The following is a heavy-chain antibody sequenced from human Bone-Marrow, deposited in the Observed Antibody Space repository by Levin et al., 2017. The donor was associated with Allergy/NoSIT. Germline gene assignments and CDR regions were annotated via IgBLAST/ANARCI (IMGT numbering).Heavy chain of an antibody. V-gene: IGHV1-69*13. D-gene: IGHD1-26*01. CDR1: GGTFRGYA. J-gene: IGHJ6*02. CDR3: ATTMVGANNGLDV. Sequence: SVKVSCKASGGTFRGYAFTWVRQAPGQGLEWMGGIIPILGTPNYAQKNQGRVTILADESTSTAYMELTNLTSEDTAVYYCATTMVGANNGLDVWDQGTTVTVSS. CDR2: IIPILGTP.